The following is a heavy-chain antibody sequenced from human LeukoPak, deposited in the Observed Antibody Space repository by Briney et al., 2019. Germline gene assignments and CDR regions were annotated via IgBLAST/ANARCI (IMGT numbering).Heavy chain of an antibody. CDR2: IYHSGTT. J-gene: IGHJ4*02. CDR1: GYSISSGYY. V-gene: IGHV4-38-2*02. D-gene: IGHD6-19*01. Sequence: SETLSLTCTVSGYSISSGYYWGWIRQPPGKGLEWIGSIYHSGTTYYNPSLKSRVTMSVDTSKNQFSLKMSSVTAADTAVYYCARSIRGYSSGWYYFDYWGQGTLITVSS. CDR3: ARSIRGYSSGWYYFDY.